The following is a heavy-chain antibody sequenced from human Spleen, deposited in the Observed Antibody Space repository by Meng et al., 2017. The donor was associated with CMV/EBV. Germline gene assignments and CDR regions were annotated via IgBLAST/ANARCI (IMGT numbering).Heavy chain of an antibody. J-gene: IGHJ4*02. D-gene: IGHD1-26*01. CDR1: GFIVSNNY. CDR2: IHSGDRT. V-gene: IGHV3-66*02. CDR3: VREYSGSYFRN. Sequence: LAWAASGFIVSNNYMGWVRLAPGKGLEWVSVIHSGDRTWYADSVKGRFTISRDNSKNTLHLQMNSLRADDTAVYYCVREYSGSYFRNWGQGTLVTVSS.